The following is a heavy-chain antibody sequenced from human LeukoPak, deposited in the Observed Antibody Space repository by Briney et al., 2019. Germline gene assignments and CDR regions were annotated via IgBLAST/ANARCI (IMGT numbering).Heavy chain of an antibody. J-gene: IGHJ4*02. V-gene: IGHV3-7*03. D-gene: IGHD6-19*01. CDR3: ASQLQWLPSFDY. CDR1: GFTFSSHW. Sequence: GGSLRLSCAASGFTFSSHWMSWVRQAPGKGLEWVANIKRDGSEKYYVDSVKGRFTISRDNAKNSLYLQMNSLRAEDTAVYYCASQLQWLPSFDYWGQGTLVTVSS. CDR2: IKRDGSEK.